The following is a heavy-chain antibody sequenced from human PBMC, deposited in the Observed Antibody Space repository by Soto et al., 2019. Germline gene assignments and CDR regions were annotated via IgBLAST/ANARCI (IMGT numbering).Heavy chain of an antibody. CDR2: MNPNSGNT. V-gene: IGHV1-8*01. Sequence: QVQLVQSGAEVKKPGASVKVSCKASGYTFTSYDINWVRQATGQGLEWMGWMNPNSGNTGYAQKFQGRVTMTRNTDTSTAYMEQSSLRSEDTAVYYCASARTGTTSMDVWGQGTTVTVSS. CDR1: GYTFTSYD. CDR3: ASARTGTTSMDV. J-gene: IGHJ6*02. D-gene: IGHD1-1*01.